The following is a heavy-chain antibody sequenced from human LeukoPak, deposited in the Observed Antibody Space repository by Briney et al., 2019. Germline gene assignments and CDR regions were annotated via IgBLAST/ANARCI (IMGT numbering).Heavy chain of an antibody. CDR2: ITHSGIP. CDR3: TSLYSSNWYLGDY. CDR1: GYSISSGYY. D-gene: IGHD6-13*01. Sequence: SETLSLTCIVSGYSISSGYYWGWIRQPPGKGLEWIGSITHSGIPYYSPSLRSRVTISLDASKNQFSQKLTSVTAADTAVYYCTSLYSSNWYLGDYWGQGALVTVSS. J-gene: IGHJ4*02. V-gene: IGHV4-38-2*02.